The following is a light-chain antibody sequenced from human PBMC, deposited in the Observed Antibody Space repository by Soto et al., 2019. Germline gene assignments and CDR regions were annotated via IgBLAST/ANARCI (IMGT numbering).Light chain of an antibody. CDR3: SSYTSYSPYV. CDR1: SSDVGGYNY. Sequence: QSALTQPASVSGSPGQSITISCTGTSSDVGGYNYVSWYQQHPGKAPKLIIYAVSKRPSGVSNRFSGSESGNTASLTISGLQAEDEADYYCSSYTSYSPYVFGTGTKVTVL. CDR2: AVS. J-gene: IGLJ1*01. V-gene: IGLV2-14*01.